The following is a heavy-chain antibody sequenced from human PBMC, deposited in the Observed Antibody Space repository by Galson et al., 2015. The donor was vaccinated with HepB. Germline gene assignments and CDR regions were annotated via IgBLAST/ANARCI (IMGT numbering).Heavy chain of an antibody. V-gene: IGHV4-34*01. CDR2: INPSGST. Sequence: ETLSLTCAVYGGSFSGYYWNWIRHPPGKGLEWIGEINPSGSTNYNPSLKSRVTISADTSKNQFSLKLSSVIAADTAVYYCARGGSRAAGVPLWGQGTRSPSP. D-gene: IGHD6-25*01. J-gene: IGHJ6*02. CDR1: GGSFSGYY. CDR3: ARGGSRAAGVPL.